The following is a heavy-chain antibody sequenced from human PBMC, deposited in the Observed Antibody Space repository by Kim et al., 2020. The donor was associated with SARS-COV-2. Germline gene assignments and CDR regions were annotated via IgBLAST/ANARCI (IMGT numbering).Heavy chain of an antibody. J-gene: IGHJ3*02. CDR1: GYSFTSYW. CDR2: IYPGDSDT. CDR3: ARGGYCSGGSCYSNAFDI. V-gene: IGHV5-51*01. D-gene: IGHD2-15*01. Sequence: GESLKISCKGSGYSFTSYWIGWVRQMPGKGLEWMGIIYPGDSDTRYSPSFQGQVTISADKSISTAYLQWRSLKASDTAMYYCARGGYCSGGSCYSNAFDIWGQGTMVTVSS.